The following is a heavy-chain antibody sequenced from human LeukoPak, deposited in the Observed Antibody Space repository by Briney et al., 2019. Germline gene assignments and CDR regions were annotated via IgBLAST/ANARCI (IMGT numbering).Heavy chain of an antibody. Sequence: PGGSLRLSCAASGFTFSSYAMSWVRQAPGKGLEWVSAISGSGGSTYYADSVKGRFTISRDNSKNTLYLQMNSPRAEDTAVYYCAKSLPWGGGDYVPFDYWGQGTLVTVSS. CDR2: ISGSGGST. D-gene: IGHD4-17*01. J-gene: IGHJ4*02. CDR3: AKSLPWGGGDYVPFDY. V-gene: IGHV3-23*01. CDR1: GFTFSSYA.